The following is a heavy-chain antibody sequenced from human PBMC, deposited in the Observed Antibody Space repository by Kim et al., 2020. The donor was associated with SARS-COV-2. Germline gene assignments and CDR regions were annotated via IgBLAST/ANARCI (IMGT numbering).Heavy chain of an antibody. V-gene: IGHV1-8*02. Sequence: ASVKVSCKASGYTFTSYDINWVRQATGQGLEWMGWMNPYSGDTGHAQKFQGRVTMTRDTSISTAYMELSSLRSEDTAVYYCARKVGVRALWGQGTLVTVSS. D-gene: IGHD2-8*01. CDR2: MNPYSGDT. CDR1: GYTFTSYD. J-gene: IGHJ4*02. CDR3: ARKVGVRAL.